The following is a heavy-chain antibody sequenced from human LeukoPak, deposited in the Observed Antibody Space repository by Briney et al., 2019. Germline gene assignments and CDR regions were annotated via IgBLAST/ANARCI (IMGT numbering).Heavy chain of an antibody. J-gene: IGHJ4*02. Sequence: PGGSLRLSCVMSGFTLSSFTMHWVRQAPGKGLEWVSAIVGSGSNTYNADSVKGRSTISRDNSKNTLYLQIDSLGVEDTAVYYCAKGNYGSGSHHFDYWGQGTLVIVSS. D-gene: IGHD3-10*01. CDR3: AKGNYGSGSHHFDY. CDR1: GFTLSSFT. V-gene: IGHV3-23*01. CDR2: IVGSGSNT.